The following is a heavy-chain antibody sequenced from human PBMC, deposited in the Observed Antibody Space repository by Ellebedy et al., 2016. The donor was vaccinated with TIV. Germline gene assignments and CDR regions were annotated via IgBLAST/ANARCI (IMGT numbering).Heavy chain of an antibody. J-gene: IGHJ4*02. V-gene: IGHV1-3*01. CDR1: GYTFSTYA. CDR3: ARSGDTSMAFTPSLDY. D-gene: IGHD5-18*01. CDR2: INAGTSNT. Sequence: AASVTVSCKASGYTFSTYAMHWVRQAPGHRLEWMGWINAGTSNTKYSQKFQGRVTITRDTSASTAYMELSSLRSEDTAVDYCARSGDTSMAFTPSLDYWGQGTLVTVSS.